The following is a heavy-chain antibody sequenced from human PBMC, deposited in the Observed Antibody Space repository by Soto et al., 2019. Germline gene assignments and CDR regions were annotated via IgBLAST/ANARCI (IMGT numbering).Heavy chain of an antibody. Sequence: EVQLVESGGGLVKPGGSWGFSWEALGLTFSGNKMNGFRKAQGKGLEWVSSIISSSSYRDYADSVKGRFTTSRDNAKNSLYLQMNSLRADDTALYYCARRQEDYDLLTGFYMRYFDLWGRGTLVTVSS. V-gene: IGHV3-21*01. D-gene: IGHD3-9*01. CDR2: IISSSSYR. J-gene: IGHJ2*01. CDR1: GLTFSGNK. CDR3: ARRQEDYDLLTGFYMRYFDL.